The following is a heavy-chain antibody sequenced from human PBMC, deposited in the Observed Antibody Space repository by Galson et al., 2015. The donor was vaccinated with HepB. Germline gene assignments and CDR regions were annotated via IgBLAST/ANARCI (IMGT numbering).Heavy chain of an antibody. V-gene: IGHV3-23*01. D-gene: IGHD6-19*01. Sequence: SLRLSCAASGFTFSSYAMSWVRQAPGKGLEWVSAISGSGGSTYYADSVKGRFTISRDNSKNTLYLQMNSLRAEDTAVYYCAKDVIAVAGLFGWFDPWGQGTLVTVSS. CDR2: ISGSGGST. CDR3: AKDVIAVAGLFGWFDP. J-gene: IGHJ5*02. CDR1: GFTFSSYA.